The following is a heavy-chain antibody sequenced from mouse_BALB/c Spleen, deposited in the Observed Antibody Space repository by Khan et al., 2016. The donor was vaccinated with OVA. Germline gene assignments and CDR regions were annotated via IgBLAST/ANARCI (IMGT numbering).Heavy chain of an antibody. CDR3: ARDGSRYNYAMDY. CDR1: GYSITSAYA. Sequence: EVQLQESGPGLVKPSQSLSLTCTVTGYSITSAYAWNWIRQFPGNKVEWMGYISYSGSTNYNPSLKSRTSITRDTSKNQFFLQLNSVTTEDTATYYCARDGSRYNYAMDYWGQGTSVTVSS. V-gene: IGHV3-2*02. D-gene: IGHD2-3*01. CDR2: ISYSGST. J-gene: IGHJ4*01.